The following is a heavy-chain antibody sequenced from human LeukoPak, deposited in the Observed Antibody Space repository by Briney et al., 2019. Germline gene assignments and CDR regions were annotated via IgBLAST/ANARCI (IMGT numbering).Heavy chain of an antibody. CDR1: GGSISSCY. CDR3: ARGSDSSGYYFRAEYFQH. V-gene: IGHV4-59*01. Sequence: PSETLSLTCTVSGGSISSCYWSWIRQPPGKGLEWIGYIYYSGSTNYNPSLKSRVTISVDTSKNQFSLKLSSVTAADTAVYYCARGSDSSGYYFRAEYFQHWGQGTLVTVSS. J-gene: IGHJ1*01. D-gene: IGHD3-22*01. CDR2: IYYSGST.